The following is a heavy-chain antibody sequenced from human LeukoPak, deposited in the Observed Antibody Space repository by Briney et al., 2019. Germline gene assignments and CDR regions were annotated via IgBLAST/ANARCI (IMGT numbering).Heavy chain of an antibody. CDR1: GGSIISGTYY. CDR2: IHAGGST. V-gene: IGHV4-61*02. CDR3: ARTNDFWSGYHGDWFDP. J-gene: IGHJ5*02. D-gene: IGHD3-3*01. Sequence: SQTLSLTCTVSGGSIISGTYYWSWIRQPAGKGLEWIGRIHAGGSTNYNPSLKSRVTISADTSKNQFSLKLSSVTAADTAVYYCARTNDFWSGYHGDWFDPWGQGTLVTVSS.